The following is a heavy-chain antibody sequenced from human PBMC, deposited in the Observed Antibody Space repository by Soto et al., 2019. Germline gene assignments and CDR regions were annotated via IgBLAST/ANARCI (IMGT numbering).Heavy chain of an antibody. V-gene: IGHV4-39*01. CDR1: GGSISSSSYY. CDR2: IYYSGST. D-gene: IGHD6-13*01. Sequence: SETLSLTCTVSGGSISSSSYYWGWIRQPPGKGLEWIGSIYYSGSTYYNPSLKSRVTISVDTSKNQFSLKLSSVTAADTAVYYCARRSAAGTFGYWGQGTLVTVSS. CDR3: ARRSAAGTFGY. J-gene: IGHJ4*02.